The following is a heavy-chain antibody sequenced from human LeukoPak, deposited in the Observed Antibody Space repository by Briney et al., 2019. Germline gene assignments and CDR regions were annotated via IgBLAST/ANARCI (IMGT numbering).Heavy chain of an antibody. Sequence: PSETLSLTCTVSGDSVSNGNYYWSWLRQPPGKGLEWIGSIYYSGSTYYNPSLKSRVTISVDTSKNQFSLKLSSVTAADTAVYYCAILMTYYDFWSGQSPYNWFDPWGQGTLVTVSS. D-gene: IGHD3-3*01. CDR2: IYYSGST. J-gene: IGHJ5*02. CDR1: GDSVSNGNYY. CDR3: AILMTYYDFWSGQSPYNWFDP. V-gene: IGHV4-39*01.